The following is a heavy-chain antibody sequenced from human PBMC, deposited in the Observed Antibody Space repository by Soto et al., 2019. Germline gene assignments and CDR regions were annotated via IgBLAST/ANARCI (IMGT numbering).Heavy chain of an antibody. CDR1: GYTFTSYD. V-gene: IGHV1-8*01. J-gene: IGHJ3*02. Sequence: QVQLVQSGAEVKKPGASVKVSCKASGYTFTSYDVNWVRQATGQGPEWMGWMNPNTGSTGYAQKFQGRVTMTRNTSTNTAYMELSSLRSEDTAVYYCATKCDFWSGYSHSREDAFDIWGQGTLVIVSS. D-gene: IGHD3-3*01. CDR3: ATKCDFWSGYSHSREDAFDI. CDR2: MNPNTGST.